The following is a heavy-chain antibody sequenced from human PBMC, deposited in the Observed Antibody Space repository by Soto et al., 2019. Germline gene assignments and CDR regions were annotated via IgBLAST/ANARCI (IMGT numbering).Heavy chain of an antibody. D-gene: IGHD3-16*02. V-gene: IGHV1-18*01. CDR1: CCTSISNG. Sequence: ASLKVSCNASCCTSISNGIICVRHPPAQGLEGMVSISAYSGNTNYAQKLQNRLTITTDTSTSTAYMELMSLISDDTAVYYCSRDKSRSLDYWGQGTPVTVSS. CDR3: SRDKSRSLDY. CDR2: ISAYSGNT. J-gene: IGHJ4*02.